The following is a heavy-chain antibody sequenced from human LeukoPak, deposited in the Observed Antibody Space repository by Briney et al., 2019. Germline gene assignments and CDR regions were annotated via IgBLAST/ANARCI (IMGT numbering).Heavy chain of an antibody. Sequence: GGSLRLSCAASGFTFSSYAMSWVRQAPGKGLEWVSAISGSGGSTYYADSVKGRFTISRDNSKNPLYLQMNRLRAEDTAVYYCAKLPGDSFDIWGQGTTVTVSS. V-gene: IGHV3-23*01. CDR2: ISGSGGST. CDR3: AKLPGDSFDI. CDR1: GFTFSSYA. J-gene: IGHJ3*02.